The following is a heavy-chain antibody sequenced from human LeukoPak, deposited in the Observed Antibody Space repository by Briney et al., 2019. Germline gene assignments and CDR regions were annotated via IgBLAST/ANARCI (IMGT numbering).Heavy chain of an antibody. Sequence: SETLSLTCTVPVGSLSSYYRCCVRQPLGKGLEGIEYIYYSGSTNYTPSLKSRVTISVDTSKNQFSLKLSSVTAADAAVYYCAGNYYDSSGPFSWSQGTLITVSS. V-gene: IGHV4-59*01. CDR2: IYYSGST. CDR3: AGNYYDSSGPFS. D-gene: IGHD3-22*01. J-gene: IGHJ4*02. CDR1: VGSLSSYY.